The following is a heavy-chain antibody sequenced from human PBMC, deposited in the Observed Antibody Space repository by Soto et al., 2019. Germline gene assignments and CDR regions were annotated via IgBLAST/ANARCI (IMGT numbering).Heavy chain of an antibody. V-gene: IGHV1-69*01. Sequence: QMQLVQSGAEVKERGSSVKISCKTSGGTFNTYALTWVRQAPGQGLEWIGGIIPIFGIKNVAQRFQGRVTINADESLTTAYMEMTSLRYDATAVYNCAKEAGEHWGQGTLVTVSS. CDR1: GGTFNTYA. J-gene: IGHJ1*01. CDR2: IIPIFGIK. CDR3: AKEAGEH. D-gene: IGHD3-10*01.